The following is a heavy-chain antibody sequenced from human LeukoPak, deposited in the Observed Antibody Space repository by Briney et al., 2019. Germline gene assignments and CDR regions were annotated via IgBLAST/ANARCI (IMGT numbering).Heavy chain of an antibody. V-gene: IGHV3-23*01. J-gene: IGHJ5*02. Sequence: GGSLRLSCATSGFTFSSYPMSWVRQAPGRGLEWVSVISGNSGATDYADSVKGRFTISRDNAKNTVYLQMNNLRGEDTALYYCSKAGDTNYYRHGASWGQGTLVTVSS. D-gene: IGHD4-11*01. CDR2: ISGNSGAT. CDR1: GFTFSSYP. CDR3: SKAGDTNYYRHGAS.